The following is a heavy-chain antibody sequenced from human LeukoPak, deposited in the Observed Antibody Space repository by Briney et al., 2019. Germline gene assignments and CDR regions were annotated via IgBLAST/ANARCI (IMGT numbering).Heavy chain of an antibody. J-gene: IGHJ4*02. CDR1: GYSFTNYW. CDR2: IYPGDSDT. Sequence: ESLKISCKASGYSFTNYWIGWVRQMPGKGLEWMGIIYPGDSDTRYSPSFQGQVTISADKSITTAYLQWSSLKASDTAMYYCARSFDCTTTSCYPFDYWGQGTLVTVSS. CDR3: ARSFDCTTTSCYPFDY. D-gene: IGHD2-2*01. V-gene: IGHV5-51*01.